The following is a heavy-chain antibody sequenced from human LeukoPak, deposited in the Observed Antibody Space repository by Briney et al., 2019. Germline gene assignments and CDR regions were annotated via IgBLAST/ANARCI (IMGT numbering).Heavy chain of an antibody. CDR3: ARGPPIAVAGKSLDY. CDR2: INHSGST. V-gene: IGHV4-34*01. CDR1: GGSFSGYY. J-gene: IGHJ4*02. Sequence: PSETLSLTCAVYGGSFSGYYWSWIRQPPGKGLEWIGEINHSGSTNYNPSLKSRVTISVDTSKNQFSLKLSSVTAADTAVYYCARGPPIAVAGKSLDYWGQGTLVTVSS. D-gene: IGHD6-19*01.